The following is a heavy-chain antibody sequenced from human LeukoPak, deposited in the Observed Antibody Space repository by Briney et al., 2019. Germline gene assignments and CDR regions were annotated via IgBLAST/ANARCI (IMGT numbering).Heavy chain of an antibody. CDR2: IYPGDSDT. D-gene: IGHD1-26*01. V-gene: IGHV5-51*01. CDR3: ARLSIVGATLNYFDY. Sequence: GESLKISCKGSGYSFTSYWIAWVRQMPGKGLEWMGIIYPGDSDTRYSPSFQGQVTISADKSFNTAYLQWSSLKASDTAMYYCARLSIVGATLNYFDYWGQGTLVTVSS. CDR1: GYSFTSYW. J-gene: IGHJ4*02.